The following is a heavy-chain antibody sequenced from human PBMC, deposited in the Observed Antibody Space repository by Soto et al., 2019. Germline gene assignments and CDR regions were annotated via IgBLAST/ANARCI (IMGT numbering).Heavy chain of an antibody. V-gene: IGHV3-64*01. D-gene: IGHD3-3*01. CDR3: ARDGDGYYTIGWFYYMDV. J-gene: IGHJ6*03. Sequence: GGSLRLSCAASGFTFSSYAMHWVRQAPGKGLEYVSAISSNGGSTYYANSVKGRFTISRDNSKNTLYLQMGSLRAEDMAVYYCARDGDGYYTIGWFYYMDVWGKGTTVTVSS. CDR1: GFTFSSYA. CDR2: ISSNGGST.